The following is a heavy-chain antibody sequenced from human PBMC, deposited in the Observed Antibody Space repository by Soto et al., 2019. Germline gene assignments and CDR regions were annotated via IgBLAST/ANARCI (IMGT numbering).Heavy chain of an antibody. Sequence: GGSLRLSCAASGFTFSSYAMSWVRQAPGKGLEWVSAISGSGGSTYYADSVKGRFTISRDNSKNTLYLQMNSLRAEDTAVYYCAKGRRLIRITIFGVVIGAFDIWGQGTMVTVSS. J-gene: IGHJ3*02. CDR3: AKGRRLIRITIFGVVIGAFDI. V-gene: IGHV3-23*01. D-gene: IGHD3-3*01. CDR2: ISGSGGST. CDR1: GFTFSSYA.